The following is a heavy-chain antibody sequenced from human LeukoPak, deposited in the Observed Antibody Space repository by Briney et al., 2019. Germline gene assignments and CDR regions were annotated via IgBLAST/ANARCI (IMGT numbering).Heavy chain of an antibody. Sequence: SETLSLTCAVYGESLSGYYWSWIRQPPGKGLEWIGEIDHTGSSNYNPSLKSRVTISLDTSKNQFSLKLNSVTGADTAVYYCASFGYDILTGLSYFQHWGQGTLVTVSS. V-gene: IGHV4-34*01. J-gene: IGHJ1*01. CDR2: IDHTGSS. CDR3: ASFGYDILTGLSYFQH. D-gene: IGHD3-9*01. CDR1: GESLSGYY.